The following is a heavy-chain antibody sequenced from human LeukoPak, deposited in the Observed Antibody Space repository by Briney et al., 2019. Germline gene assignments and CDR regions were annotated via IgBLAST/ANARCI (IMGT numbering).Heavy chain of an antibody. V-gene: IGHV3-23*01. J-gene: IGHJ6*02. D-gene: IGHD3-10*01. CDR2: ISGSGGST. CDR1: GFTFSSYA. Sequence: GGSLRLSCAASGFTFSSYAMSWVRQAPGKGLGWVSAISGSGGSTYYADSVKGRFTISRDNSKNTLYLQMNSLRAEDTAVYYCAKELRYKGSGSYYNPSYYYGMDVWGQGTTVTVSS. CDR3: AKELRYKGSGSYYNPSYYYGMDV.